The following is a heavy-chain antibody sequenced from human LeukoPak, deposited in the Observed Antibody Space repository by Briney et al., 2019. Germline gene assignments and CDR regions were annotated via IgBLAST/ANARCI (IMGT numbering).Heavy chain of an antibody. D-gene: IGHD6-13*01. CDR3: ARAYAGGYSSSWYNY. J-gene: IGHJ4*02. Sequence: PGGSLRLSCAASGFTFSSYAMHWVRQAPGKGLEWVAVISYDGSNKYYADSVKGRFTISRDNSKNTLYLQMNSLRAEDTAVYYCARAYAGGYSSSWYNYWGQGTLVTVSS. V-gene: IGHV3-30-3*01. CDR1: GFTFSSYA. CDR2: ISYDGSNK.